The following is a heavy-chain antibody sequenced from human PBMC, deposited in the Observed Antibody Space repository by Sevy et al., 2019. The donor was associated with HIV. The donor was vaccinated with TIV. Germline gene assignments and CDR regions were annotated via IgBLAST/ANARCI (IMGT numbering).Heavy chain of an antibody. V-gene: IGHV3-30*02. CDR2: MRKDGLTT. CDR3: TRETTYYDASGPVPGDI. Sequence: GGSLRLSCAASIFTFNIYGMQWVRQAPGKGLEWVAYMRKDGLTTYYADSVKGRFTISRDSSKNPLYLQMNSLRIEDAALYYCTRETTYYDASGPVPGDIWGQGTMVTVSS. J-gene: IGHJ3*02. CDR1: IFTFNIYG. D-gene: IGHD3-16*01.